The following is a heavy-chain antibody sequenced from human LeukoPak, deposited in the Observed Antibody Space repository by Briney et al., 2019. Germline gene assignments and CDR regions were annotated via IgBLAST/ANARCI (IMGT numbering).Heavy chain of an antibody. CDR3: AKDPARRSVVVPASRVCDY. D-gene: IGHD2-2*01. CDR2: ISSSSYI. J-gene: IGHJ4*02. V-gene: IGHV3-21*04. CDR1: GFTFSSYS. Sequence: GGSLRLSCAASGFTFSSYSMNWVRQAPGKGLEWVSSISSSSYIYYADSVKGRFTISRDNSKNTLYLQMNSLRAEDTAVYYCAKDPARRSVVVPASRVCDYWGQGTLVTVSS.